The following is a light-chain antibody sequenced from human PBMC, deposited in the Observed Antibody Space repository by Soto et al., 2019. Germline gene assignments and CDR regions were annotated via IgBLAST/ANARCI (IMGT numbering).Light chain of an antibody. CDR3: QQYNDLLS. CDR1: QDISTY. CDR2: GAS. Sequence: DIQMTQSPSSLSASVGDRVTITCQASQDISTYLNWYQQKPGKAPNLLIYGASNVQTGVPSRFSGSGAGTDFSFTISSLQPEDIATYYCQQYNDLLSFGGGTKVEIK. V-gene: IGKV1-33*01. J-gene: IGKJ4*01.